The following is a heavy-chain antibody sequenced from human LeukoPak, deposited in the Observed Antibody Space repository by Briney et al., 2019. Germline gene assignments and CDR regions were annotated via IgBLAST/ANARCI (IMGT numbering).Heavy chain of an antibody. J-gene: IGHJ3*01. V-gene: IGHV3-30*18. Sequence: PGGSLRLSCAASGFTFSSFPIHWVRQAPGKGLEWVAVISSDGSNTYYADSVKGRFTISRDNSKNTLYLQMNSLRPEDTAVYFCAKDSRTTGWGAFDFWGQGTMVIVSS. CDR2: ISSDGSNT. CDR3: AKDSRTTGWGAFDF. CDR1: GFTFSSFP. D-gene: IGHD6-19*01.